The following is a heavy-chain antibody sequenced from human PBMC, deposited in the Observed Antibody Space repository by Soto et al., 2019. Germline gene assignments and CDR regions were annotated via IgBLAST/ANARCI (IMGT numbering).Heavy chain of an antibody. Sequence: ASVKVSCKASGYTFTSYAMHWVRQAPGQRLEWMGWINAGNGNTKYSQKFQGRVTITRDTSASTAYMELSSLRSEDTAVYYCARDPDFFFSSVAYYYAMDFWGPGLTVT. V-gene: IGHV1-3*01. CDR1: GYTFTSYA. CDR2: INAGNGNT. J-gene: IGHJ6*02. CDR3: ARDPDFFFSSVAYYYAMDF. D-gene: IGHD3-3*01.